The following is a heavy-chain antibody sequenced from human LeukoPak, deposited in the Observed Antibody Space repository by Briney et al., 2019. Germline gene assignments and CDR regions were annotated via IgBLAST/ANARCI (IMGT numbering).Heavy chain of an antibody. J-gene: IGHJ6*03. D-gene: IGHD1-26*01. CDR1: GFTFSSYS. CDR3: AGYGGSYPYYMDV. V-gene: IGHV3-21*01. Sequence: GGSLRLSCAASGFTFSSYSMNWVRQAPGKGLEWVSSISSSSSYIYYADSVKGRFTISRDTSTNTLYLQLNSLRAEDTATYYCAGYGGSYPYYMDVWGKGTTVTLSS. CDR2: ISSSSSYI.